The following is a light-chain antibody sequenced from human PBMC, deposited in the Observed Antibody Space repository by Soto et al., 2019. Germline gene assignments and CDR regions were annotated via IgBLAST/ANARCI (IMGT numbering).Light chain of an antibody. CDR1: QTVSNNY. J-gene: IGKJ2*01. V-gene: IGKV3-20*01. CDR3: QQYGSSPPYT. CDR2: GSS. Sequence: EVVLTQSPVTLSLSPGERATLSCRASQTVSNNYLAWYQQKPGQAPRLLIFGSSDRATGIPDRFSGSGSGTDFTLTISILEPEDFAVYYCQQYGSSPPYTFGQGTKLEIK.